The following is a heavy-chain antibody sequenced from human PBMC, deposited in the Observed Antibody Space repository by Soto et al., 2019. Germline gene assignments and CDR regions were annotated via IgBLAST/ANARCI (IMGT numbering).Heavy chain of an antibody. Sequence: SETLSLTCIVSGGSISISSYHWGLIRQPPGKGLEWIGTIYYSGSTYYNPSLKSRVTISVDTSRNQFSLRLSSVTAADTAVYYCARRHITMIVGNWFDPWGQGTLVTVSS. CDR3: ARRHITMIVGNWFDP. V-gene: IGHV4-39*01. CDR1: GGSISISSYH. J-gene: IGHJ5*02. CDR2: IYYSGST. D-gene: IGHD3-22*01.